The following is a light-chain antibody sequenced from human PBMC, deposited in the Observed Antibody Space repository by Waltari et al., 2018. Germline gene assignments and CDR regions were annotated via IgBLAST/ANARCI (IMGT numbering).Light chain of an antibody. CDR2: DVS. CDR1: SSDVGGYHY. CDR3: CSYAGSSTLV. V-gene: IGLV2-23*02. J-gene: IGLJ2*01. Sequence: QSALTQPASVSGSPGQSITISCPGTSSDVGGYHYVSWYQQHPGKAPKPMIYDVSKRPSGVSNRFSGSKSGNTASLTISGLQAEDEADYYCCSYAGSSTLVFGGGTKLTVL.